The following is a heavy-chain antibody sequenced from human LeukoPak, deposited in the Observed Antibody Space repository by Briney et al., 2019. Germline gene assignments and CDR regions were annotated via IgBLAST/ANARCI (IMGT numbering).Heavy chain of an antibody. CDR2: IREDGTEK. V-gene: IGHV3-7*01. J-gene: IGHJ4*01. CDR3: ARHVGISF. D-gene: IGHD7-27*01. Sequence: PGGSLRLSCTASGFTFSGAWMTWVRQAPGKGLEWVANIREDGTEKNYVDSVKGRFTISRDNAKNSLFLQMSNLRDDDTAIYYCARHVGISFWGHGTLVTVSS. CDR1: GFTFSGAW.